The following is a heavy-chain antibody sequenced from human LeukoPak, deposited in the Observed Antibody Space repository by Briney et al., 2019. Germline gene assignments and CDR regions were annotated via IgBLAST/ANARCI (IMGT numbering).Heavy chain of an antibody. Sequence: ASVKVSCKASGYTFTSYGISWVRQAPGQGLEWMGWISAYNGNTNYAQKLQGRVTMTTDTSTSTAYMEPRSLRSDDTAVYYCARGPITMVRGAESPFDYWGQGTLVTVSS. CDR3: ARGPITMVRGAESPFDY. J-gene: IGHJ4*02. CDR2: ISAYNGNT. V-gene: IGHV1-18*01. D-gene: IGHD3-10*01. CDR1: GYTFTSYG.